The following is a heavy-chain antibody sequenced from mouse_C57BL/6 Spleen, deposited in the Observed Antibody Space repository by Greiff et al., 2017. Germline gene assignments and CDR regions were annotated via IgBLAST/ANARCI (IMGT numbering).Heavy chain of an antibody. D-gene: IGHD1-1*02. CDR2: INPNNGGT. V-gene: IGHV1-26*01. J-gene: IGHJ1*03. CDR3: ARRVGGHCWYFDV. CDR1: GYTFTDYY. Sequence: VQLQQSGPELVKPGASVKISCKASGYTFTDYYMNWVKQSHGKSLEWIGDINPNNGGTSYNQKFKGKATLTVDKSSSTAYMELRSLTSEDSAVYYCARRVGGHCWYFDVWGTGTTVTVAS.